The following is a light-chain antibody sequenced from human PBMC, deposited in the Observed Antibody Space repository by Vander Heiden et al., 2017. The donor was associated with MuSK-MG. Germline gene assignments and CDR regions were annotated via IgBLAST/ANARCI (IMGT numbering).Light chain of an antibody. J-gene: IGLJ3*02. V-gene: IGLV2-14*04. CDR3: SAYTNSRSLV. Sequence: PGQSITIPCSGTSSDVGANHYVSWFQQHPGKAPKLIIHDVSDRPSGVSIRFSGSKSGSTASLIISGLQAEDEADYYCSAYTNSRSLVFGGGTKLTVL. CDR2: DVS. CDR1: SSDVGANHY.